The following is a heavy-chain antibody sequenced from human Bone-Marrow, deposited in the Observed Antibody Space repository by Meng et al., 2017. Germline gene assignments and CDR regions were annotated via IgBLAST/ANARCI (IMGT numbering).Heavy chain of an antibody. D-gene: IGHD6-13*01. V-gene: IGHV1-2*05. CDR2: IDPGSGGT. CDR1: GYTFTAYW. CDR3: VRDEEISAAGKLFGDY. J-gene: IGHJ4*02. Sequence: ASVKVSCKPSGYTFTAYWLHWVRLAPGQGLEWMGRIDPGSGGTQYPQNFQGRVLMTRDTSISTTYMELSGLRSDDTDVYYCVRDEEISAAGKLFGDYWGQGTLVTVSS.